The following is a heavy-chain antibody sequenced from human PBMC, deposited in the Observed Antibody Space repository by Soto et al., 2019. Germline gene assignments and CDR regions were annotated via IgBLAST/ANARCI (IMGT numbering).Heavy chain of an antibody. CDR1: GVSISSSSSY. D-gene: IGHD3-10*01. J-gene: IGHJ5*02. CDR3: ARHSGYYGSGSYYNVDWFDP. V-gene: IGHV4-39*01. CDR2: IYYTGST. Sequence: PSETLSLTCTVPGVSISSSSSYWGWIRQPPGKGLEWIGTIYYTGSTYYNPSLKSRVTISVDTSKNQFSLKLTSVTAADTAVYYCARHSGYYGSGSYYNVDWFDPWGQGTLVTVSS.